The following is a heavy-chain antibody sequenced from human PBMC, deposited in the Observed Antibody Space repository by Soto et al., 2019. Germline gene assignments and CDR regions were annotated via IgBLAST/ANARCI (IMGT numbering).Heavy chain of an antibody. CDR3: ARDSSTGYYHCDFDY. CDR1: GFTFSNYN. D-gene: IGHD3-9*01. J-gene: IGHJ4*02. Sequence: XVSLRLSCAASGFTFSNYNMNWVRQAPGKGLEWVASISTRSHYIYYADSLKGRFTISRDNAKNSVDLQISSLRAEDTAVYYCARDSSTGYYHCDFDYWGQGTLVTVSS. CDR2: ISTRSHYI. V-gene: IGHV3-21*01.